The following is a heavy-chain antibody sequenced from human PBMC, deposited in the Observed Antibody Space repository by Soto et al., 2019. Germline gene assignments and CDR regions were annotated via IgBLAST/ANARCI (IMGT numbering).Heavy chain of an antibody. Sequence: QVQLVESGGGVVQPGRSLRLSCEVSGFTFRNHGMHWVRQAPGKGLEWVAVISYDGSNIYYADSVKGRFTISRDNSKNTLSLQMNSLRAEDTAVYYCAKDTYSSGWWRAFDPWGQGTLVTVSS. J-gene: IGHJ5*02. CDR1: GFTFRNHG. V-gene: IGHV3-30*18. CDR3: AKDTYSSGWWRAFDP. D-gene: IGHD6-19*01. CDR2: ISYDGSNI.